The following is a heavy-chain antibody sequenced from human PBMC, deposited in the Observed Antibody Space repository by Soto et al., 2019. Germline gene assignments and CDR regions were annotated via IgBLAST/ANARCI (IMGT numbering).Heavy chain of an antibody. CDR2: IVVGSGNT. CDR3: AANDKPIVLVPAVDV. D-gene: IGHD2-2*01. J-gene: IGHJ6*02. Sequence: QMQLVQSGPEVKKPGTSVKVSCKASGFTFTSSAVQWVRQARGQRLEWIGWIVVGSGNTNYAQKFQERVTITRDMSTSTAYMELSSLRSEDTAVYYCAANDKPIVLVPAVDVWGQGTTVTVSS. CDR1: GFTFTSSA. V-gene: IGHV1-58*01.